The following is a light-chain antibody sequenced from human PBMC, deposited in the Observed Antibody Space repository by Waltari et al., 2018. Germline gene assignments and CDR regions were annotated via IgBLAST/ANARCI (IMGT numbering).Light chain of an antibody. CDR3: QQYISSPRT. V-gene: IGKV3-20*01. Sequence: EIVLTQSPGTLSLSPGETATLSCRPSQSVASGYLAWYQQKPGQAPRLLIYGSSSRATGIPDRFSGSGSGTDFTLIITRLEPEDFAVYYCQQYISSPRTFGQGTKVEIK. J-gene: IGKJ1*01. CDR1: QSVASGY. CDR2: GSS.